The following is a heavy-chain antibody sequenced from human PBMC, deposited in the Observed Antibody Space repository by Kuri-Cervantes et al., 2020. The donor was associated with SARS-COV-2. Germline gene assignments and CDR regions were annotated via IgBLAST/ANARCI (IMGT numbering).Heavy chain of an antibody. CDR1: GFTFSSYA. Sequence: GESLKISCAASGFTFSSYAMSWVRQAPGKGLEWVSGISGSGATRYYADSVTGRFTISRDSAKNSLYLQMNSLRVEDTAVYFCARDLDDTSGYYYFFDYWGQGTLVTVSS. D-gene: IGHD3-22*01. CDR3: ARDLDDTSGYYYFFDY. V-gene: IGHV3-23*01. CDR2: ISGSGATR. J-gene: IGHJ4*02.